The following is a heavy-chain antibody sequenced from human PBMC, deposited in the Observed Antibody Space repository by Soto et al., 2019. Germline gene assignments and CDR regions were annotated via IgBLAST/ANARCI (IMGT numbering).Heavy chain of an antibody. CDR3: ARSTSMHAFDI. Sequence: SETLSLTCTVSGGSISSGGYYWTWIRQHPGKGLEWIGHIYYSGSTNHNPSLKSRVTISLDTSQNQFSLKLTSVTAADTAVYYCARSTSMHAFDIRGQGTTVTVSS. CDR1: GGSISSGGYY. V-gene: IGHV4-31*03. CDR2: IYYSGST. J-gene: IGHJ3*02.